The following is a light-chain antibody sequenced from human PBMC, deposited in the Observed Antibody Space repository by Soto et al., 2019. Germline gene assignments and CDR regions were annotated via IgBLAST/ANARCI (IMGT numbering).Light chain of an antibody. CDR1: QSVGRNY. Sequence: EIELTQSPGALSVSPGERATLSCRASQSVGRNYLAWYQQKPGQAPRLLIYGASSRATGIPDRFSGSGSGTDFTFTISRLEPEDFAVYYCQQYADSPLTFGGGTKVE. CDR2: GAS. CDR3: QQYADSPLT. V-gene: IGKV3-20*01. J-gene: IGKJ4*01.